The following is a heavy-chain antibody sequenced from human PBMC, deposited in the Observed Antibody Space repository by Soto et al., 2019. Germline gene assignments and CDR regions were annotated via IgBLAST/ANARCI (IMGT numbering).Heavy chain of an antibody. J-gene: IGHJ5*02. CDR1: GDRVSRNSAA. V-gene: IGHV6-1*01. CDR3: ARDGRYSSSWPNWFDP. CDR2: TYYRSKWYN. D-gene: IGHD6-13*01. Sequence: SQTLSLTCDISGDRVSRNSAAWNWIRTSPSRGLEWLGRTYYRSKWYNDYAVSVKSRITINPDTSKNQFSLQLNSVTPEDTAVYYCARDGRYSSSWPNWFDPWGQGTLVTVSS.